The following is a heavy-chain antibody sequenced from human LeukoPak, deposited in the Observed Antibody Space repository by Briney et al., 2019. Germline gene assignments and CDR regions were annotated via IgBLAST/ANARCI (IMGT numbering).Heavy chain of an antibody. CDR3: ATARYCSGGSCYGLLFDY. Sequence: GASVKVSCKVSGYTLTELSMHWVRQAPGKGLEWMGGFDPEDGETIYAQKFQGRVTMTEDTSTDTAYMELSSLRSEDTAVYYCATARYCSGGSCYGLLFDYWGQGTLVTVSS. CDR2: FDPEDGET. J-gene: IGHJ4*02. V-gene: IGHV1-24*01. CDR1: GYTLTELS. D-gene: IGHD2-15*01.